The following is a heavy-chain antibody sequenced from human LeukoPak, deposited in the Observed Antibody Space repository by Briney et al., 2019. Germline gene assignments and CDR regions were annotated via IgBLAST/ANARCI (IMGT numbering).Heavy chain of an antibody. Sequence: GGSLRLSCAASGFTFSDYYMSWIRQAPGKGLEWVSYISNSSSYTNYADSVKGRFTISRDNAKNSLYLQMNSLRAEDTAVYYCARVCGYCSGGSCYRSWFDPWGQGTLVTVSS. CDR1: GFTFSDYY. D-gene: IGHD2-15*01. J-gene: IGHJ5*02. V-gene: IGHV3-11*06. CDR3: ARVCGYCSGGSCYRSWFDP. CDR2: ISNSSSYT.